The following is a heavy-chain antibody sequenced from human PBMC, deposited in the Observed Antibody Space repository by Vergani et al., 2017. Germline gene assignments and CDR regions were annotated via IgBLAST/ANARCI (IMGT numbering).Heavy chain of an antibody. Sequence: QVQLQESGPGLVKPSETLSLTCTVSGGSISSYYWSWIRQPPGKGLEWIGYIYYSGSTNYNPSLKSRVTISVDTSKNQFSLKLSSVTAADTAVYYCAREAGRNYYGSENWFDPGGQGTLVTVSS. D-gene: IGHD3-10*01. J-gene: IGHJ5*02. CDR2: IYYSGST. V-gene: IGHV4-59*01. CDR1: GGSISSYY. CDR3: AREAGRNYYGSENWFDP.